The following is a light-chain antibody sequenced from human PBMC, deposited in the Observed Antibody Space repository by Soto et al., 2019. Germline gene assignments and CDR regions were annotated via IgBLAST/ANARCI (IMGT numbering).Light chain of an antibody. Sequence: DIQMTQSPSSLSASVGDRVTITCRASQDVFSSLHWYQQKPGKAPKLLIYDASTLETGVPSRFSGSGSGTHFTFTITSLQPEDFATYYCQQSYNFPLTFGGGTKVAIK. V-gene: IGKV1-33*01. J-gene: IGKJ4*01. CDR3: QQSYNFPLT. CDR2: DAS. CDR1: QDVFSS.